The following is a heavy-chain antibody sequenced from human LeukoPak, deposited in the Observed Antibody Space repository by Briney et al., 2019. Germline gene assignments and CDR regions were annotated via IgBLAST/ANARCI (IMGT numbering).Heavy chain of an antibody. V-gene: IGHV4-39*02. D-gene: IGHD3-22*01. CDR3: ARDAQTYYYDTSGYYFEY. CDR2: IYFSET. CDR1: GGSTSDTTYY. J-gene: IGHJ4*02. Sequence: SETLSLTCTVSGGSTSDTTYYWAWIRQPPGKGLEWIGSIYFSETKYNPSLKSRITISGDTSKNQFSLNLSSVTAADTAVYYCARDAQTYYYDTSGYYFEYWGQGTLVTVSS.